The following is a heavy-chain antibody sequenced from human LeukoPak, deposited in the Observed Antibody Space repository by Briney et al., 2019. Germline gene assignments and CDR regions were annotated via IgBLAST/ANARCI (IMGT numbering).Heavy chain of an antibody. V-gene: IGHV3-48*03. CDR1: GFTFSSYE. D-gene: IGHD5-18*01. J-gene: IGHJ3*02. CDR2: ISSSGSTI. CDR3: ARENTYGGNAFDI. Sequence: GGSLRLSCAASGFTFSSYEMNWVRQAPGKGLEWVSYISSSGSTIYYADSVKGRFTISRDNAKNSLYLQMNSLRAEDTAVYYCARENTYGGNAFDIWGQGTMVTVSS.